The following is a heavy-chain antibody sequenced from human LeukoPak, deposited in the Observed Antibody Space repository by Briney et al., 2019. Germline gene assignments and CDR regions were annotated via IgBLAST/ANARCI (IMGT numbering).Heavy chain of an antibody. Sequence: PGGSLSLSCGVSGFTFSSYAMSWVPQAPGKGLEWVSTHSGSGGNTYYADSVKGRVTISRDNSKNTLYLQMNSLRAEDTAVYHCAKGSYYYDSADYFDYWGQGTLVTVP. J-gene: IGHJ4*02. CDR1: GFTFSSYA. CDR3: AKGSYYYDSADYFDY. CDR2: HSGSGGNT. V-gene: IGHV3-23*01. D-gene: IGHD3-22*01.